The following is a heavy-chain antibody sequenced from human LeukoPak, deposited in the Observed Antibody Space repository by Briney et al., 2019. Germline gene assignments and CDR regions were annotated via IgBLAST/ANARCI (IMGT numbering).Heavy chain of an antibody. Sequence: PSETLSLTCDVSGGSVTSTNWWTWVRQPPGKGLEWIGEINHSGSTNYNPSLKSRVTISVDTSKNQFSLKLSSVTAADTAVYYCARGRVDIVVVPAAMSRYFDYWGQGTLVTVSS. D-gene: IGHD2-2*03. CDR2: INHSGST. V-gene: IGHV4-4*02. J-gene: IGHJ4*02. CDR1: GGSVTSTNW. CDR3: ARGRVDIVVVPAAMSRYFDY.